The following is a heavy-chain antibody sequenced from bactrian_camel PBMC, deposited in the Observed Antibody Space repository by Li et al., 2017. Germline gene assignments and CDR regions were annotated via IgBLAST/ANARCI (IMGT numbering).Heavy chain of an antibody. V-gene: IGHV3-1*01. CDR2: ISWSGDST. Sequence: VQLVESGGGLVQPGGSLRLACAASGFTSKRYATTWVRQAPGKGLEWVSAISWSGDSTNYADSVKGQFTISRDNAKNTVHLQMNSLKTEDTAMYYCAKALSAPGYYNEYGQFAYWGQGTQVTVS. J-gene: IGHJ6*01. CDR3: AKALSAPGYYNEYGQFAY. CDR1: GFTSKRYA. D-gene: IGHD4*01.